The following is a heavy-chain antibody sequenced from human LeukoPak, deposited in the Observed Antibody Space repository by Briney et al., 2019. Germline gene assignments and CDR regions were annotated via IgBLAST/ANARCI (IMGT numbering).Heavy chain of an antibody. J-gene: IGHJ4*02. CDR1: GFTFSSYS. CDR2: ISSSSSTI. V-gene: IGHV3-48*04. Sequence: GGSLRLSCAASGFTFSSYSMNWVRQAPGKGLEWVSYISSSSSTIYYADSVKGRFTISRGNAKNSLYLQMNSLRAEDTAVYYCARAAQNFDYWGQGTLVTVSS. D-gene: IGHD2-15*01. CDR3: ARAAQNFDY.